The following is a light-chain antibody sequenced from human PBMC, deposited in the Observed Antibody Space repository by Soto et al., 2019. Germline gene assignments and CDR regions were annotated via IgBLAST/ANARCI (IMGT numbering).Light chain of an antibody. CDR3: SSYTTSNTRQIV. J-gene: IGLJ1*01. Sequence: QSVLTQPASVSGSPGQSITISCTGTSSDVCGYNYVSWYQHHPGKAPKLIIYDVTNRPSGVSNPFSGSKSGNTASLTISGLQPEDEADYYCSSYTTSNTRQIVFGTGTKVPS. V-gene: IGLV2-14*03. CDR1: SSDVCGYNY. CDR2: DVT.